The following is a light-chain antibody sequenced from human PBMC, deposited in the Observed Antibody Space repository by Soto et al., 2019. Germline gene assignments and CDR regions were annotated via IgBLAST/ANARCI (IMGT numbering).Light chain of an antibody. J-gene: IGKJ2*01. CDR3: QQYYTTPLT. CDR1: QSVLYSSSNKNS. CDR2: WAS. V-gene: IGKV4-1*01. Sequence: DIVMTQSPDSLAVSLGERATINCKSSQSVLYSSSNKNSLAWYQQKPGQPPNLLIYWASTRESGVPDRFSGRGSGTDFTLTISSLQAEDVAVYYCQQYYTTPLTFGQGTKLEIK.